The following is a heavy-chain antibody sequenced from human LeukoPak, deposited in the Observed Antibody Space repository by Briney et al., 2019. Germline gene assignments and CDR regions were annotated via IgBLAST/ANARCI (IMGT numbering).Heavy chain of an antibody. CDR1: GYTFTSYY. V-gene: IGHV1-46*01. J-gene: IGHJ5*02. D-gene: IGHD1-26*01. Sequence: GASVKVSCKASGYTFTSYYMHWVRQAPGQGLEWMGIINPSGGSTSYAQKFQGRDTMTRDTSTSTVYMELSSLRSEDTAVYHCARDHQRVGGSRIGFLYGFDPWGQGTLVTVSS. CDR3: ARDHQRVGGSRIGFLYGFDP. CDR2: INPSGGST.